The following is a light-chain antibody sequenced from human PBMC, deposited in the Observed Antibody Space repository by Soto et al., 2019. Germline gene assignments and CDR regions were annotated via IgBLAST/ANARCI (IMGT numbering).Light chain of an antibody. CDR3: QEYNGNSGLT. Sequence: DIQMTQSPSTLFESVGDRVTITCRASQNIRSWLAWYQQKPGKAPELLIYSASGLESGVPSRFSGSGSGTEFPLTISSLQPDDFATYYCQEYNGNSGLTFGGGTKVEIK. J-gene: IGKJ4*01. CDR2: SAS. CDR1: QNIRSW. V-gene: IGKV1-5*03.